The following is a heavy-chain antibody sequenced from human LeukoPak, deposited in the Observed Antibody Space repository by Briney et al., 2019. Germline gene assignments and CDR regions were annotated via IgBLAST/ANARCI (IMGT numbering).Heavy chain of an antibody. J-gene: IGHJ4*02. CDR2: ISYDGSNK. V-gene: IGHV3-30*04. CDR3: ARDRMVRGVIGFYFDY. D-gene: IGHD3-10*01. Sequence: LPGRCLRLSCAASGFTFSSYAMHWVRQAPGKGLEWVAVISYDGSNKYYADSVKGRFTISRDNSKNTLYLQMNSLRAEDTAVYYCARDRMVRGVIGFYFDYWGQGTLVTVSS. CDR1: GFTFSSYA.